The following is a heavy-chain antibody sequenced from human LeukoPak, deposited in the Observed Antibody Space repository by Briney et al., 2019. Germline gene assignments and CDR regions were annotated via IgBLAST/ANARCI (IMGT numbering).Heavy chain of an antibody. D-gene: IGHD6-19*01. CDR1: GFTFSSYS. V-gene: IGHV3-48*04. CDR2: ISSSSSTI. Sequence: PGGSLRLSCAASGFTFSSYSMNWVRQAPGKGLEWVSYISSSSSTIYYADSVKGRFTISRDNAKNTVYLQMNSLRAEDTAVYYCARGGYSSGLDYWGQGTLVTVSS. CDR3: ARGGYSSGLDY. J-gene: IGHJ4*02.